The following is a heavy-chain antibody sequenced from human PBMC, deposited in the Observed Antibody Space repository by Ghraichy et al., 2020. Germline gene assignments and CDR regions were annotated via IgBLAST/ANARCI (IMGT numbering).Heavy chain of an antibody. CDR3: ATWEGYSSGWQTDY. Sequence: GGSLRLSCAASGFTFSSYSMNWVQAPGKGLEWVSYISSSSSTIYYADSVKGRFTISRDNAKNSLYLQMNSLRDEDTAVYYCATWEGYSSGWQTDYWGQGTLVTVSS. D-gene: IGHD6-19*01. CDR2: ISSSSSTI. J-gene: IGHJ4*02. CDR1: GFTFSSYS. V-gene: IGHV3-48*02.